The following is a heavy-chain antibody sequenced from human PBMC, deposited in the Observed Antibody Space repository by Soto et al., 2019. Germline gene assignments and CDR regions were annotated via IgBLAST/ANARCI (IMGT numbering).Heavy chain of an antibody. CDR3: ASGTIYHSYGMDV. D-gene: IGHD2-2*01. CDR2: IYQSGRT. V-gene: IGHV4-4*02. J-gene: IGHJ6*02. Sequence: SETLSLTCAVSGGSVSSSNWWSWVRQPPGKGLEWIGEIYQSGRTNYNPSLKSRVTISVDNAKNQFSLNLKSLTAADTAVYYCASGTIYHSYGMDVWGQGKMVT. CDR1: GGSVSSSNW.